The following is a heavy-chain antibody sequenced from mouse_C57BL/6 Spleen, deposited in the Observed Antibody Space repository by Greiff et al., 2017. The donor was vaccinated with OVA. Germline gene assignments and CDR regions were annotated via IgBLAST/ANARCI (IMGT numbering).Heavy chain of an antibody. CDR2: IDPEDGDT. D-gene: IGHD1-1*01. CDR1: GFNIKDDY. V-gene: IGHV14-4*01. CDR3: TTNYYGSSYSDY. J-gene: IGHJ2*01. Sequence: VQLQQSGAELVRPGASVKLSCTASGFNIKDDYMHWVKQRPEQGLEWIGWIDPEDGDTEYASKFQGKATITADTSSNTAYLQLSSLTSEDTAVYYCTTNYYGSSYSDYWGQGTTLTVSS.